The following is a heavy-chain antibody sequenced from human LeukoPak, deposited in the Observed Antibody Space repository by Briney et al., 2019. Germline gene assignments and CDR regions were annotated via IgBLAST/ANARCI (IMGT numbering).Heavy chain of an antibody. J-gene: IGHJ6*02. CDR3: ARDYYYYGMDV. CDR2: IYHSGST. Sequence: KASETLSLTCAVSGGSISSGGYSWSWIRQPPGKGLEWIGYIYHSGSTYYNPSLKSRVTISVDRSKNQFSLKLSSVTAADTAVYYCARDYYYYGMDVWGQGTTVTVPS. CDR1: GGSISSGGYS. V-gene: IGHV4-30-2*01.